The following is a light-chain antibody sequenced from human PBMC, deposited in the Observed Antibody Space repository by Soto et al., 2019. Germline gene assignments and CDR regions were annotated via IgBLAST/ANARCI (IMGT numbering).Light chain of an antibody. CDR1: SGHSSNI. J-gene: IGLJ3*02. V-gene: IGLV4-60*03. Sequence: QAVVTQSSSASGSLGSSVKLTCTLSSGHSSNIIAWHQQQPGKAPRYLMKLEGSGSYNKGSGVPDRFSGSSSGADRYLTISNLQSEDEADYYCETWENNTRVFGGGTKVTVL. CDR2: LEGSGSY. CDR3: ETWENNTRV.